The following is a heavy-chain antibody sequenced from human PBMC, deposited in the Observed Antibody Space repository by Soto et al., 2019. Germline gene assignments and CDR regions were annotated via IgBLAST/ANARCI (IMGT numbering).Heavy chain of an antibody. CDR3: ASTITIFGGFDP. CDR2: IYHSGST. V-gene: IGHV4-30-2*01. CDR1: GGSISSGGYS. D-gene: IGHD3-3*01. Sequence: SETLSLTCAVPGGSISSGGYSWSWIRQPPGKGLEWIGYIYHSGSTYYNPSLKSRVTISVDRSKNQFSLKLSSVTAADTAVYYCASTITIFGGFDPWGQGTLVTVSS. J-gene: IGHJ5*02.